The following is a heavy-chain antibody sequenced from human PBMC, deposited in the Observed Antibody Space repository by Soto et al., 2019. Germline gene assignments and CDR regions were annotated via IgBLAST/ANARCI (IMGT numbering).Heavy chain of an antibody. CDR3: ARAVRGSYYDY. CDR2: IYYSGST. D-gene: IGHD1-26*01. Sequence: QVQLQESGQGLVKPSQTLSLTCTVSGGSISSGAYYWSWIRQPPGKGLEWIGYIYYSGSTYYNPSIKSRGTISVDTSKNQFSLKLSSVTAADTAVYYCARAVRGSYYDYWGQGTLVTFSS. J-gene: IGHJ4*02. CDR1: GGSISSGAYY. V-gene: IGHV4-30-4*01.